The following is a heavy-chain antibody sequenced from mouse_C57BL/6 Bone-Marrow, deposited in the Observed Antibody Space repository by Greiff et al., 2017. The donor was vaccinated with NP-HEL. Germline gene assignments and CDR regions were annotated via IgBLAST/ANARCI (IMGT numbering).Heavy chain of an antibody. CDR2: LDPENGDT. J-gene: IGHJ3*01. D-gene: IGHD1-1*01. CDR3: TTFYYGSPWFAY. Sequence: VQLKESGAELVRPGASVKLSCTASGFNIKDDYMHWVQQRPEQGLEWIGWLDPENGDTEYATKFQGKATITADPSSNTAYLQLCSLTSEDTAVYYCTTFYYGSPWFAYWGQGTLVTVSA. CDR1: GFNIKDDY. V-gene: IGHV14-4*01.